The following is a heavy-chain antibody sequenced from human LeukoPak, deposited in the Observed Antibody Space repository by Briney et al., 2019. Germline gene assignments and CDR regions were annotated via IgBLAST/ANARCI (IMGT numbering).Heavy chain of an antibody. J-gene: IGHJ6*02. CDR1: GFTFSSYG. V-gene: IGHV3-30*18. CDR2: ISYDGSNK. Sequence: PGGSLRLSCAASGFTFSSYGMHWVRQAPGKGLEWVAVISYDGSNKYYEDSVEGRFTISRDNSKNTLYLQMNSLRAEDTALYYCAKDGRFPNRFRALSDKTYYYYYGMDVWGQGTTVTVSS. D-gene: IGHD1-14*01. CDR3: AKDGRFPNRFRALSDKTYYYYYGMDV.